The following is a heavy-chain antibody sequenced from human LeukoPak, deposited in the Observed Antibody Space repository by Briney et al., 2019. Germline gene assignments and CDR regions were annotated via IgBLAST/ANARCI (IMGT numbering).Heavy chain of an antibody. D-gene: IGHD2-15*01. CDR1: GFTFSSYA. CDR2: ISSNGGST. Sequence: GGSLRLSCAASGFTFSSYAMHWVRQAPGKGLEYVSAISSNGGSTYYANSVKGRFTISRDNSKSTLYLQMGSLRAEDMAVYYCARDGGYCSGGSCPAYYFDYWGQGTLVTVSS. V-gene: IGHV3-64*01. CDR3: ARDGGYCSGGSCPAYYFDY. J-gene: IGHJ4*02.